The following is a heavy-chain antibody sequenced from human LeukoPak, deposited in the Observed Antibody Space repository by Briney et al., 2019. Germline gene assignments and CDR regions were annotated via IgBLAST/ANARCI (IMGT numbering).Heavy chain of an antibody. J-gene: IGHJ4*02. CDR1: GFTFSDYY. V-gene: IGHV3-11*04. D-gene: IGHD3-16*02. Sequence: KSGGFLRLSCAASGFTFSDYYMSWIRQAPGKGLEWVSYISSSGSTIYYADSVKGRFTISRDNAKNSLYLQMNSLRAEDTAVYYCAKDYVWGSYRWESYFDYWGQGTLVTVSS. CDR3: AKDYVWGSYRWESYFDY. CDR2: ISSSGSTI.